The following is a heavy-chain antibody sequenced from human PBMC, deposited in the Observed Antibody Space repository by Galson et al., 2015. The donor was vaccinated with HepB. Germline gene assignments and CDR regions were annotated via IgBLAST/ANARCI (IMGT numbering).Heavy chain of an antibody. CDR1: GYSFTSYW. V-gene: IGHV5-51*01. J-gene: IGHJ6*02. Sequence: QSGAEVKKPGESLKISCKGSGYSFTSYWIGWVRQMPGKGLEWMGIIYPGDSDTRYSPSFQGQVTISADKSISTAYLQWSSLKASDTAMYYCALVPAYCGGDCYSNYYYGMDVWGQGTTVTVSS. CDR2: IYPGDSDT. CDR3: ALVPAYCGGDCYSNYYYGMDV. D-gene: IGHD2-21*02.